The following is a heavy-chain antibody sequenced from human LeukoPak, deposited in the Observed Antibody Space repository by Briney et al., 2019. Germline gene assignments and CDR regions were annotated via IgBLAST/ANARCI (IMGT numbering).Heavy chain of an antibody. CDR2: IYYDGST. CDR1: GDSISSYY. V-gene: IGHV4-59*01. D-gene: IGHD5-18*01. CDR3: ARGYGRYFDY. Sequence: SETLSLTCTVSGDSISSYYWSWIRQPPGKGLEWIGYIYYDGSTDYNPSLKSRVTISVDTSKNQFSLKLSSVTAADTAVYYCARGYGRYFDYWGQGTLVTVSS. J-gene: IGHJ4*02.